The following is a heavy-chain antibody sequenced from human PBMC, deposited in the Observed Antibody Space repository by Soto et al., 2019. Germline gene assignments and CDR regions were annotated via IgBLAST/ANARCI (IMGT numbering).Heavy chain of an antibody. CDR2: ITSGSDYI. V-gene: IGHV3-21*02. CDR3: ARVDGYTYPNDY. CDR1: GFTFSNYG. D-gene: IGHD5-12*01. J-gene: IGHJ4*02. Sequence: EVQLVESGGGLVKPGGSLRLSCAASGFTFSNYGMSWVRQAPGKGLEWVSSITSGSDYIYYADSVRGRFTIFRDNAENSLYLQMNILRAEDTAVYYCARVDGYTYPNDYWGQGTLVSVSS.